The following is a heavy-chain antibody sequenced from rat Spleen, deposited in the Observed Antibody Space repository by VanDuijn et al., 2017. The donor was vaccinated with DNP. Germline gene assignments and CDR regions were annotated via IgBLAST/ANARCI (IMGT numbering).Heavy chain of an antibody. Sequence: EVQLVESDGGLVQPGRSLKLSCAASGFTFSDYYMAWVRQAPTKGLEWVATISTGGGNTYYRDSVKGRFTIARADAKSTLYLQMDRLRSEDTATYYCARHRTISPFYYAMNAWGQGASVTVSS. CDR2: ISTGGGNT. J-gene: IGHJ4*01. V-gene: IGHV5-25*01. CDR1: GFTFSDYY. CDR3: ARHRTISPFYYAMNA.